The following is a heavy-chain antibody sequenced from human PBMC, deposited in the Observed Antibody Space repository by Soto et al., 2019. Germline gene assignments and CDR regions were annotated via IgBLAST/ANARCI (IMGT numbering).Heavy chain of an antibody. CDR2: ISWNSGSI. V-gene: IGHV3-9*01. CDR1: GFTFDDYA. D-gene: IGHD6-13*01. Sequence: GGSLRLSCAASGFTFDDYAMHWVRQAPGKGLEWVSGISWNSGSIGYADSVKGRFTISRDNAKNSLYLQMNSLRAEDTALYYCARISSSWYGFDYWGQGTMVPSPQ. J-gene: IGHJ4*03. CDR3: ARISSSWYGFDY.